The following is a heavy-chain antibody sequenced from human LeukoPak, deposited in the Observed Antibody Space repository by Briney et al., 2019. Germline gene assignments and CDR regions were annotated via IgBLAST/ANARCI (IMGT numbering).Heavy chain of an antibody. Sequence: PGGSLRLSCAAAGFTFSDYGMNWVRQAPGKGLEWVSYISSSGSTIYYADSVKGRFTISRDNAKNSLYLQMNNLRAEDTAVYYCAELGITMIGGVWGKGTTVTISS. CDR2: ISSSGSTI. V-gene: IGHV3-48*04. CDR3: AELGITMIGGV. J-gene: IGHJ6*04. D-gene: IGHD3-10*02. CDR1: GFTFSDYG.